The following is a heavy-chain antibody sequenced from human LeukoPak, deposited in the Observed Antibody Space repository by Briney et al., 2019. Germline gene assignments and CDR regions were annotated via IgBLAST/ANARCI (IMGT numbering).Heavy chain of an antibody. CDR1: GGSISSSDYY. Sequence: SETLSLTCTVSGGSISSSDYYWGWIRQPPGKGLEWIGSFYQSGTTYYNPSLKSRVTISVDTSKNQFSLKLSSVTAADTAVYYCARAKTHNYYDSSGSYYFDYWGRGTLVTVSS. V-gene: IGHV4-39*07. J-gene: IGHJ4*02. CDR3: ARAKTHNYYDSSGSYYFDY. D-gene: IGHD3-22*01. CDR2: FYQSGTT.